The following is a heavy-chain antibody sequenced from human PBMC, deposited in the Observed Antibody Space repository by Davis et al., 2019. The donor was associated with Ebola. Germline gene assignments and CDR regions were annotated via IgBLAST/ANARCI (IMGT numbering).Heavy chain of an antibody. Sequence: AASVKVSCKASGYTFTSYDINWVRQATGQGLEWMGWMNPNNGNTGYAQKFQGRVTMTRNTSIRTAYMELSSLRSEDTAVYYCARGLGYQRPNSWFDPWGQGTLVTVSS. J-gene: IGHJ5*02. D-gene: IGHD6-25*01. CDR3: ARGLGYQRPNSWFDP. V-gene: IGHV1-8*01. CDR2: MNPNNGNT. CDR1: GYTFTSYD.